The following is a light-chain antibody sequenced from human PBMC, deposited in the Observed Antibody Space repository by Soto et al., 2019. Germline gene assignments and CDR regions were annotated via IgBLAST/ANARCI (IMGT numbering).Light chain of an antibody. CDR2: AAS. CDR1: QSIFNY. V-gene: IGKV1-39*01. CDR3: QQSYGSPWT. J-gene: IGKJ1*01. Sequence: DIQVTQSPSSLSASVGDRVTITCRASQSIFNYLNWYQQKPGKAPKLLIYAASSLQSGVPSRFSGGGAGTDFTLTISSLQPEDFATYYCQQSYGSPWTFGLGTKVDIK.